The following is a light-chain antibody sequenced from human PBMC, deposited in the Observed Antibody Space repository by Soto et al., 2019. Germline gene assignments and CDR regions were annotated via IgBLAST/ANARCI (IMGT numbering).Light chain of an antibody. CDR3: QSYDSSLSAVV. V-gene: IGLV1-40*01. CDR1: SSNIGAGFY. J-gene: IGLJ2*01. CDR2: DNN. Sequence: QSVLTQPPSVSGAPGQRVAISCTGSSSNIGAGFYVHWYQQFPGTAPKLLIYDNNNRPSGVPDRFSGSKSGTSASLAITGLQAEDEADYYCQSYDSSLSAVVFGGGTKLTVL.